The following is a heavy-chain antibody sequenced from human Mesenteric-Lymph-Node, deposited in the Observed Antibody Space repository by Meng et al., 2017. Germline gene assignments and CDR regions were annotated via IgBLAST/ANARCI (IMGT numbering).Heavy chain of an antibody. V-gene: IGHV6-1*01. CDR2: TYYRSKWYT. J-gene: IGHJ5*02. Sequence: SETLSLTSDISWDSVSSNSAAWNWIRQSPSRGLEWLVRTYYRSKWYTDYAVSVRSRITINPDTSKNQFYLQLNSVTPEYTAVYYRAREPGPTFGESPFDPWGQGTLVTVSS. CDR3: AREPGPTFGESPFDP. D-gene: IGHD3-10*02. CDR1: WDSVSSNSAA.